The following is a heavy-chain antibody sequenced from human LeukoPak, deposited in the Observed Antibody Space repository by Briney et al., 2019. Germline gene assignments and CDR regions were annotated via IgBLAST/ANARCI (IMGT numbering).Heavy chain of an antibody. J-gene: IGHJ3*02. Sequence: SVKVSCKASGGTFSSYAISWVRQAPGQGLEWMGGIIPIFGTANYAQKFQGRVTITTDESTSTAYMELSSLRSEDTAVYYCASKVGYCSSTSCYSRGAFDIWGQGAMVTVSS. V-gene: IGHV1-69*05. D-gene: IGHD2-2*02. CDR1: GGTFSSYA. CDR3: ASKVGYCSSTSCYSRGAFDI. CDR2: IIPIFGTA.